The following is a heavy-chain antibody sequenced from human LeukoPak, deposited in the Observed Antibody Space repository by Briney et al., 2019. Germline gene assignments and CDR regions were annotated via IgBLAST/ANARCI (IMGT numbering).Heavy chain of an antibody. CDR2: IWSDGTNT. CDR1: GFVFSYHG. CDR3: ARDPARSFDI. Sequence: GGSLRLSCAASGFVFSYHGMHWVRQAPGKGLEWVAAIWSDGTNTNYADSVKGRFTISRDISKNTLYLQLNSLRAEETAVYYCARDPARSFDIWGQGTMVTASS. J-gene: IGHJ3*02. D-gene: IGHD4-17*01. V-gene: IGHV3-33*01.